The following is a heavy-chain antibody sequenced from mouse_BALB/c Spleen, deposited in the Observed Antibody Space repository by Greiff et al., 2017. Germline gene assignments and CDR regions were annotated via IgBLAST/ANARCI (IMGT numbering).Heavy chain of an antibody. D-gene: IGHD2-4*01. CDR1: GFTFSDYY. CDR3: ARSTMITEAWFAY. CDR2: ISDGGSYT. J-gene: IGHJ3*01. Sequence: EVHLVESGGGLVKPGGSLKLSCAASGFTFSDYYMYWVRQTPEKRLEWVATISDGGSYTYYPDSVKGRFTISRDNAKNNLYLQMSSLKSEDTAMYYCARSTMITEAWFAYWGQGTLVTVSA. V-gene: IGHV5-4*02.